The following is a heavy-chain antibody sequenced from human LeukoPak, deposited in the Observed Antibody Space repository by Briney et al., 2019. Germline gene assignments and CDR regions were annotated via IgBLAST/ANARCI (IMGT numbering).Heavy chain of an antibody. CDR3: ARGQGATVPQVGKNWFDP. CDR1: IDSFSNYH. D-gene: IGHD1-26*01. V-gene: IGHV4-34*01. CDR2: VNESGGT. J-gene: IGHJ5*02. Sequence: SETLSLTCAVYIDSFSNYHWNWIRQTPAKGMVWIGEVNESGGTNISPSLRSRVILSVDTSKNQFSLKLISVTVADTAIYYCARGQGATVPQVGKNWFDPWGQGTRVTVSS.